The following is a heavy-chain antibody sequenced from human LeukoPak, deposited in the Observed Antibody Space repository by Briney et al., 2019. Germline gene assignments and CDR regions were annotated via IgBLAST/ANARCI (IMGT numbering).Heavy chain of an antibody. CDR1: GGSIRSYY. CDR2: IHYTGST. D-gene: IGHD3-10*01. Sequence: PSETLSLTCTVSGGSIRSYYWSWIRQSPGKGLECIGYIHYTGSTNYNPSLKSRVTISVETSKNQFSLKLKSVTAADTAVYYCARGGYYGSGNDFRFDPWGQGTLVTVSS. J-gene: IGHJ5*02. CDR3: ARGGYYGSGNDFRFDP. V-gene: IGHV4-59*01.